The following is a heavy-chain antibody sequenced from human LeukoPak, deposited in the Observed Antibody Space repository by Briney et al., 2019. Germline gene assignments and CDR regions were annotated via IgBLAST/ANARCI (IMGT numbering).Heavy chain of an antibody. J-gene: IGHJ6*03. V-gene: IGHV3-20*04. D-gene: IGHD3-22*01. Sequence: GGSLRLSCAASGFTFDDYGMSWVRQAPGKGLEWVSGINGNGVSRGYADSVKGRFTISRDNAKNSLYLQMNSLRAEDTALYYCARTPIDYYDSSGYYFYYYYMDVWGKGTTVTVSS. CDR3: ARTPIDYYDSSGYYFYYYYMDV. CDR1: GFTFDDYG. CDR2: INGNGVSR.